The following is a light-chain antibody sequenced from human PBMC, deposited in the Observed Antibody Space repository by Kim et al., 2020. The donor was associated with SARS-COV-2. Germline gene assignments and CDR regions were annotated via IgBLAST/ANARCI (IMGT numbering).Light chain of an antibody. CDR3: HQDYDIPYT. CDR1: QTVTTTS. J-gene: IGKJ2*01. Sequence: LSPGDRATLSCRASQTVTTTSFSWYQQKPGRPPRLLIYGASTRATGIPPRFIGSGSGTDFTLTISSLQPEDFAVYYCHQDYDIPYTFGRGTKLEI. CDR2: GAS. V-gene: IGKV3D-7*01.